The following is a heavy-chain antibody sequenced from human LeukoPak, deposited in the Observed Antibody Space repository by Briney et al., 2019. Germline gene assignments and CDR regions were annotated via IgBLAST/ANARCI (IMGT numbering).Heavy chain of an antibody. Sequence: GGSLRLSCAASGFTFSSYGMHWVRQAPGKGLEWVAVIWYDGSNKYYADSVKGRFTISRDNSKNTLYLQMNSLRAEDKAVYYCARDYYDSRGYPYFDYWGQGTLVTVSS. D-gene: IGHD3-22*01. J-gene: IGHJ4*02. CDR3: ARDYYDSRGYPYFDY. CDR2: IWYDGSNK. V-gene: IGHV3-33*01. CDR1: GFTFSSYG.